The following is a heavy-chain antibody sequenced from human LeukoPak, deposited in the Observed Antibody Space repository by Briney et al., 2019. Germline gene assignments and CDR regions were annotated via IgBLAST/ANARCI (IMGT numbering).Heavy chain of an antibody. CDR1: GFTFSSYG. J-gene: IGHJ4*02. V-gene: IGHV3-30*18. CDR3: AKDRGG. CDR2: ISYDGNNK. D-gene: IGHD3-16*01. Sequence: GGSLRLSCADSGFTFSSYGMHWVRQAPGKGLEWVAVISYDGNNKYYADSVKGRFTISRDNSKNTLYLQMNSLRAEDTAVYYCAKDRGGWGQGTLVTVSS.